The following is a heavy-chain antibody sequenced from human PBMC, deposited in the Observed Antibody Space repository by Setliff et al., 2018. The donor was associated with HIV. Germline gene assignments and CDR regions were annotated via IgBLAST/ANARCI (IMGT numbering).Heavy chain of an antibody. CDR2: ISWDGGST. D-gene: IGHD3-10*01. CDR1: GFTFDDYA. CDR3: AKGPTGSGSSYLDY. J-gene: IGHJ4*02. V-gene: IGHV3-43D*03. Sequence: GGSLRLSCAASGFTFDDYAMHWVRQVPGKGLEWVSLISWDGGSTYYADSVKGRFTISRDNSKNSLYLQMNSLRGEDTALYYCAKGPTGSGSSYLDYWGQGTLVTVPS.